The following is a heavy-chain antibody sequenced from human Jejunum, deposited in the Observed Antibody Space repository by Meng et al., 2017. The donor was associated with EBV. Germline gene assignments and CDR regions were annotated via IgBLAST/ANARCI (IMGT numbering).Heavy chain of an antibody. CDR2: IYYSGSA. CDR1: GGSISSGGYS. V-gene: IGHV4-30-2*01. CDR3: ARGASFDY. Sequence: QLQLQESGSGLVKPSETLSLTCAVSGGSISSGGYSWHWIRQPPGKGLQWIGYIYYSGSAYYNPSLKSRVTLSVDRSKNQFSLNLSSVTAADTAVYYCARGASFDYWGQGTLVTVSS. J-gene: IGHJ4*02.